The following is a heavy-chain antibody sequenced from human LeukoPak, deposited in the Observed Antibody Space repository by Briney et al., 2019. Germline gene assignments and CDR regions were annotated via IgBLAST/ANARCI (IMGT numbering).Heavy chain of an antibody. CDR3: ASLPFCSHGLCYTHYYFDY. V-gene: IGHV4-59*08. Sequence: GSLRLSCAASGFTFSSYAMSWIRQPPGKGLEWIGNIYYSGSTNYNPSLKSRVTMSVDTSKNQFSLKLSSVTAADTAVYYCASLPFCSHGLCYTHYYFDYWGQGTQVTVSS. CDR2: IYYSGST. D-gene: IGHD2-8*01. CDR1: GFTFSSYA. J-gene: IGHJ4*02.